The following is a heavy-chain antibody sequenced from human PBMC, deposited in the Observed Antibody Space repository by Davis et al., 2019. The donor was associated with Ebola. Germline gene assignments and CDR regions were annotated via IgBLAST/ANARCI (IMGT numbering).Heavy chain of an antibody. CDR1: GFTFSSYW. V-gene: IGHV3-30*02. Sequence: GESLKISCAASGFTFSSYWMSWVRQAPGKGLEWVAIIRYDGSNKYYADSVKGRFTISRDNSKNTLYLQMNSLRPEDTAMFYCARDPSGGYLTLSNRAFDYWGQGTLVTVSS. J-gene: IGHJ4*02. CDR2: IRYDGSNK. CDR3: ARDPSGGYLTLSNRAFDY. D-gene: IGHD3-22*01.